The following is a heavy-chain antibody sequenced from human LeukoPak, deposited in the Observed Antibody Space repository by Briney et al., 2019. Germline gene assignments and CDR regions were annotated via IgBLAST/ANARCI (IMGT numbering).Heavy chain of an antibody. V-gene: IGHV4-34*01. Sequence: SETLSLTCAVYGGSFSGYYWSWIRQPPGKGLEWIGEINHSGSTNYNPSLKSRVTISVDTSKNQFSLKLSSVTAADTAVYYCARDPRAARPLDYWGQGTLVTVSS. CDR2: INHSGST. J-gene: IGHJ4*02. D-gene: IGHD6-6*01. CDR3: ARDPRAARPLDY. CDR1: GGSFSGYY.